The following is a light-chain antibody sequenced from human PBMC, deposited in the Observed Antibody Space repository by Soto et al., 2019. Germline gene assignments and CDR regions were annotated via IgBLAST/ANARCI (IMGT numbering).Light chain of an antibody. CDR2: LGS. CDR1: QSLLHSNVYNY. Sequence: DIVITQSPLSLPFTPLDPSSISCRSSQSLLHSNVYNYLDWYLQKPGQSPQLLIYLGSNRASGVPDRFSGSGSGTDFTLKISRVEAEDVGVYYCMQALQTPLTFGQGTKVDI. CDR3: MQALQTPLT. V-gene: IGKV2-28*01. J-gene: IGKJ1*01.